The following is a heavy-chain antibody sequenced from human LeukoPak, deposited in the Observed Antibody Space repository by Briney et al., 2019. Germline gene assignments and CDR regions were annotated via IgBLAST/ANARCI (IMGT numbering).Heavy chain of an antibody. Sequence: GESLKISCEGSGYNFNTFWIGWVRQKPGEGLEWVGIIYPGDSDTKYSPAVQGQVTISADKPITTVYLQWSSLKASDTAMYYCVRRRGSSWKGGFDYWGQGTLVTVSS. D-gene: IGHD6-13*01. CDR3: VRRRGSSWKGGFDY. J-gene: IGHJ4*02. CDR2: IYPGDSDT. V-gene: IGHV5-51*01. CDR1: GYNFNTFW.